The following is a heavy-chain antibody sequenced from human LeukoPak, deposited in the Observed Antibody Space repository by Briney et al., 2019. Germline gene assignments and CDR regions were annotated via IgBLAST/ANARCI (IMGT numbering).Heavy chain of an antibody. CDR3: ARNKRAGDDAFDI. CDR2: ITADSGYT. Sequence: ASVKVSCKASGYTFTSYTISWVRQAPGQGLEWMGWITADSGYTSYAQKLQGRVTMTTDTSTTTAYMELRSLRSDDTAVYYCARNKRAGDDAFDIWGQGTMVTVSS. D-gene: IGHD6-25*01. CDR1: GYTFTSYT. V-gene: IGHV1-18*01. J-gene: IGHJ3*02.